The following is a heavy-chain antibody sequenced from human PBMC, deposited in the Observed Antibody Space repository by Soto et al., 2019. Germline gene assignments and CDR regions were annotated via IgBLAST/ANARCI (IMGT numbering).Heavy chain of an antibody. Sequence: PGGSLRLSCAASGFTFSSYEMNWVRQAPGKGLEWVSYISSSGSTIYYADSVKGRFTISRDNAKNSLYLQMNSLRAEDTAVYYCAMTTRGRSPPADYWGQGTLVTVSS. D-gene: IGHD1-1*01. CDR1: GFTFSSYE. CDR2: ISSSGSTI. CDR3: AMTTRGRSPPADY. J-gene: IGHJ4*02. V-gene: IGHV3-48*03.